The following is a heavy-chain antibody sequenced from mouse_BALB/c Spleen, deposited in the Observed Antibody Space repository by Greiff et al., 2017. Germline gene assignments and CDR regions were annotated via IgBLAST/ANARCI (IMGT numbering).Heavy chain of an antibody. Sequence: EVQLVESGGGLVKPGGSLKLSCAASGFTFSSYAMSWVRQTPEKRLEWVATISSGGSYTYYPDSVKGRFTISRDNAKNTLYLQMSSLRSEDTAMYYCARQGGNFPFDYWGQGTTLTVSS. J-gene: IGHJ2*01. V-gene: IGHV5-9-3*01. CDR2: ISSGGSYT. CDR3: ARQGGNFPFDY. D-gene: IGHD2-1*01. CDR1: GFTFSSYA.